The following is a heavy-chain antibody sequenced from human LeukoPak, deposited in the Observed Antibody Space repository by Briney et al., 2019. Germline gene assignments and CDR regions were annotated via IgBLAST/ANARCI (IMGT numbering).Heavy chain of an antibody. Sequence: QPGGSLRLSCSASGFTFSAYAMYWVRQAPGKGLEYVSGISNNGGSSFYADSVKGRFTMSRDNATNSLYLQINSLRAEDTAVYYCARDTYDILTGYYKWAFDIWGQGTMVTVSS. D-gene: IGHD3-9*01. CDR2: ISNNGGSS. CDR3: ARDTYDILTGYYKWAFDI. CDR1: GFTFSAYA. J-gene: IGHJ3*02. V-gene: IGHV3-64*04.